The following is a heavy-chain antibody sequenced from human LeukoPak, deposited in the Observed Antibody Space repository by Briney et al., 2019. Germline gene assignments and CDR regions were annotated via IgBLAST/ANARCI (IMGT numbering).Heavy chain of an antibody. J-gene: IGHJ4*02. CDR3: AKVREVTMIVVVPLVDY. CDR2: ISGSGGST. D-gene: IGHD3-22*01. CDR1: GFTFSNFA. V-gene: IGHV3-23*01. Sequence: GGSLRLSCAASGFTFSNFAMSWVRQAPGKGLEWVSGISGSGGSTNHADSVKGRFSISRDNSKNTLYLQMNSLRAEDTAVYYCAKVREVTMIVVVPLVDYWGQGTLVTVSS.